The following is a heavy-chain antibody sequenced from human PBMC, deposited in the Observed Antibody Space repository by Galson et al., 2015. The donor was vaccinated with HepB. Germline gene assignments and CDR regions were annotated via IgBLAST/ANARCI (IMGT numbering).Heavy chain of an antibody. CDR3: ASSIVVPGLVFFDY. CDR2: IYSGGIT. CDR1: GFTVSSNY. J-gene: IGHJ4*02. D-gene: IGHD3-22*01. Sequence: SLRLSCAASGFTVSSNYMSWVRQAPGKGLEWVSVIYSGGITYYADSVKGRFTISRHNSKNTLYLQMNSLRPEDTAVYYCASSIVVPGLVFFDYWGQGTLVTVSS. V-gene: IGHV3-53*04.